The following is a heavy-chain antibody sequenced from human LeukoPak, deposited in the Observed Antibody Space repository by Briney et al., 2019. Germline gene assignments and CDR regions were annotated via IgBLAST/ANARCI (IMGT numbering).Heavy chain of an antibody. J-gene: IGHJ3*02. CDR2: IIPIFGTA. CDR3: ARDLYYRGGDCHPAFDI. CDR1: GYSFTSYA. D-gene: IGHD2-21*02. Sequence: SVKVSCKASGYSFTSYAISWVRQAPGQGLEWMGGIIPIFGTANYAQKFQGRVTITADESTSTAYMELSSLRSEDTAVYYCARDLYYRGGDCHPAFDIWGQGTMVTVSS. V-gene: IGHV1-69*13.